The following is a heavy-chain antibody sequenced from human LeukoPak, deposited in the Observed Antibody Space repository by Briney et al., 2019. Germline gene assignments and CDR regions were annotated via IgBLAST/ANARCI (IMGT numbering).Heavy chain of an antibody. J-gene: IGHJ4*02. Sequence: SETLSLTCTVSGGSISSYYWSWIRQPPGKGLEWIGYIYYSGSTNYNPSLKSRVTISVDTSKNQFSLKLSSVTAADTAVYYCARHNRPYYYDSSGYYWDYWGQGTLVTVSS. CDR3: ARHNRPYYYDSSGYYWDY. V-gene: IGHV4-59*08. D-gene: IGHD3-22*01. CDR2: IYYSGST. CDR1: GGSISSYY.